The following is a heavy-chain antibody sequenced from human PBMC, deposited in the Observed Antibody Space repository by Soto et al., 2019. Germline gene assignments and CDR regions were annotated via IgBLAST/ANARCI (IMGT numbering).Heavy chain of an antibody. J-gene: IGHJ4*02. CDR3: AKGPGSGSYSPFDY. CDR1: GFTFSTYS. Sequence: GGALRLACAASGFTFSTYSMNWVRQAPGKGLEWVSSISHTSSYIYYADSVKGRFTFSRDNAKNSLYLEMNSLRAEDTAVYYCAKGPGSGSYSPFDYWGQGTLVTGSS. D-gene: IGHD1-26*01. CDR2: ISHTSSYI. V-gene: IGHV3-21*01.